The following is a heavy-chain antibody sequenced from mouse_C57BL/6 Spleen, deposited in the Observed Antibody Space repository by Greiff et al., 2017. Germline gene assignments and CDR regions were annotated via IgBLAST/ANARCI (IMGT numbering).Heavy chain of an antibody. CDR2: IDPSDSYN. D-gene: IGHD1-1*01. V-gene: IGHV1-50*01. CDR3: ARGGLLGYAMDY. CDR1: GYTFTSYW. J-gene: IGHJ4*01. Sequence: VQLQQSGAELVKPGASVKLSCKASGYTFTSYWMPWVKQRPGQGLEWIGEIDPSDSYNNYNQKFKGKATLTVDTSSSTAYMQHSSLTSEDSAVYYCARGGLLGYAMDYWGQGTSVTVSS.